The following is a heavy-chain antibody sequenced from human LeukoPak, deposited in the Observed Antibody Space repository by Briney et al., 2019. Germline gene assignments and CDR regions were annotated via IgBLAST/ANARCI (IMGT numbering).Heavy chain of an antibody. Sequence: SVKVSCKASGYTFTSYYIHWVRQAPGQGLEWMGGIIPIFGTANYAQKFQGRVTITTDESTSTAYMELSSLRSDDTAVYYCAVINSRGHWGQGTLVTVSS. V-gene: IGHV1-69*05. J-gene: IGHJ4*02. CDR1: GYTFTSYY. CDR3: AVINSRGH. CDR2: IIPIFGTA. D-gene: IGHD3-22*01.